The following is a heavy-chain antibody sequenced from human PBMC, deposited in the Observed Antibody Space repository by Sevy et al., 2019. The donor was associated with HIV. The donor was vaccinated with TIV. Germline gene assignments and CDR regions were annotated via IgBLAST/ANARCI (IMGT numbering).Heavy chain of an antibody. D-gene: IGHD2-21*01. J-gene: IGHJ3*02. CDR1: GGSFSGYY. CDR2: INHSGST. CDR3: ARGAVIAYAFDI. V-gene: IGHV4-34*01. Sequence: SETLSLTCAVYGGSFSGYYWSWIRQPPGKGLEWIGEINHSGSTNYNPSLKSRVTISVDTSKNQFSLKLSSVTAADTAVYCCARGAVIAYAFDIWGQGTMVTVSS.